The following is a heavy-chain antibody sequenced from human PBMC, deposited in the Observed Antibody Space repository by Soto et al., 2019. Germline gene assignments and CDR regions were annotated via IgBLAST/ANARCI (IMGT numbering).Heavy chain of an antibody. V-gene: IGHV1-18*01. CDR2: ISAHNSNT. CDR3: ARAPYSSSSAYYYGMDV. D-gene: IGHD6-6*01. Sequence: ASVKVSCNASGYTFTSDDISGVRQAHGQGLEWMGWISAHNSNTKYAQKFQGRVTMTTDTSTSTAYMELRSLRSDDTAVYYCARAPYSSSSAYYYGMDVWGQGTTVTVSS. CDR1: GYTFTSDD. J-gene: IGHJ6*02.